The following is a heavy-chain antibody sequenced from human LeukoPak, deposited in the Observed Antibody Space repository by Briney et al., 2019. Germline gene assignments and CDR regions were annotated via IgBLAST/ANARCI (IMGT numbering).Heavy chain of an antibody. Sequence: GESLKIPCKGSGYSFISHWIGWVRQMPGKGLEWMGLVYPGDSDTTYSPSFQGQVTISADKSISTAYLQWSSLKASDTAMYYCARHQRIGTMTYFDLWGRGTLVTVSS. V-gene: IGHV5-51*01. J-gene: IGHJ2*01. CDR1: GYSFISHW. D-gene: IGHD3-22*01. CDR2: VYPGDSDT. CDR3: ARHQRIGTMTYFDL.